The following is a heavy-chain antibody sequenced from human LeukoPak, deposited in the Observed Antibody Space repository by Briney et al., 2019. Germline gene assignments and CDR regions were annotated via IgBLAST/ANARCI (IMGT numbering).Heavy chain of an antibody. CDR2: ISYDGSNK. Sequence: GGSLRLSCAASGFTFSSYAMHWVRQAPGKGLGWVAVISYDGSNKYYADSVKGRFTISRDNSKNTLYLQMNSLRAEDTAVYYCARDENCSGGSCYAVSTYFDYWGQGTLVTVSS. V-gene: IGHV3-30*04. D-gene: IGHD2-15*01. J-gene: IGHJ4*02. CDR3: ARDENCSGGSCYAVSTYFDY. CDR1: GFTFSSYA.